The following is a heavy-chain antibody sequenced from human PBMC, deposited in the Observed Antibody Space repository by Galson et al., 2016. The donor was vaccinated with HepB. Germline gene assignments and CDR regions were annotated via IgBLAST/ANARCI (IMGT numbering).Heavy chain of an antibody. D-gene: IGHD5-24*01. CDR2: IYPGDSDT. V-gene: IGHV5-51*01. Sequence: QSGAEVKKPGESLKISCKGSGYIFSTYWIGWVRQMPGKGLEWMGSIYPGDSDTRYSPSFQGQVTISADKSIGTAYLQWSSLKASDTAMYYCARRRPLRAGYNYFEYWGQGTLVTVSS. J-gene: IGHJ4*02. CDR1: GYIFSTYW. CDR3: ARRRPLRAGYNYFEY.